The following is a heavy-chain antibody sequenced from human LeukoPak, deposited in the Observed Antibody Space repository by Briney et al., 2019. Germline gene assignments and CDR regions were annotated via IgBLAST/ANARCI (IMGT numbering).Heavy chain of an antibody. V-gene: IGHV4-39*07. CDR2: IYYSGST. Sequence: SETLSLTCTVSGGSISSSSYYWGWIRQPPGKGLEWIGSIYYSGSTYYNPSLKSRVTISVDTSKNQFSLKLSSVTAADTAVYYCARDLGSPLDYWGQGTLVTVSS. J-gene: IGHJ4*02. CDR3: ARDLGSPLDY. CDR1: GGSISSSSYY. D-gene: IGHD1-26*01.